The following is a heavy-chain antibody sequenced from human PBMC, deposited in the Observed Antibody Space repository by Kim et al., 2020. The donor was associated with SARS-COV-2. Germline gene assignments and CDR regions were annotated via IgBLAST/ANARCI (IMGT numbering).Heavy chain of an antibody. Sequence: SETLSLTCTVSGGSISSYYWSWIRQPPGKGLEWIGYIYYSGSTNYNPSLKSRVTISVDTSKNQFSLKLSSVTAADTAAYYCASSGGIAARPDYWGQGTLV. CDR3: ASSGGIAARPDY. CDR1: GGSISSYY. D-gene: IGHD6-6*01. V-gene: IGHV4-59*13. CDR2: IYYSGST. J-gene: IGHJ4*02.